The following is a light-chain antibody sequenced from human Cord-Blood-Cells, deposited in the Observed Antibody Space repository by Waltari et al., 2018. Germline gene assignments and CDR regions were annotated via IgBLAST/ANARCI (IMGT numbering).Light chain of an antibody. CDR3: NSRDSSGNHLV. J-gene: IGLJ3*02. CDR1: SLSSYY. V-gene: IGLV3-19*01. Sequence: SELTQDPAVSVALGQPVRITCQGDSLSSYYARWYQQKPGQAPVLVIYGKNNRPSGIPDRFSGSSSGNTASLTITGAQAEDEADYYCNSRDSSGNHLVFGGGTKLTVL. CDR2: GKN.